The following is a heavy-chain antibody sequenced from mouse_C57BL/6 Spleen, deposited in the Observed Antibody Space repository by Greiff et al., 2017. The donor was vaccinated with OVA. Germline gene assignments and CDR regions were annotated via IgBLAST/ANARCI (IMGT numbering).Heavy chain of an antibody. CDR1: GFTFSSYG. J-gene: IGHJ4*01. CDR2: ISSGGSYT. Sequence: VQLKESGGDLVKPGGSLKLSCAASGFTFSSYGMSWVRQTPDKRLEWVATISSGGSYTYYPDSVKGRFTISRDNAKNTLYLQMSSLKSEDTAMYYCARGEITTGYYAMDYWGQGTSVTVSS. CDR3: ARGEITTGYYAMDY. D-gene: IGHD2-4*01. V-gene: IGHV5-6*01.